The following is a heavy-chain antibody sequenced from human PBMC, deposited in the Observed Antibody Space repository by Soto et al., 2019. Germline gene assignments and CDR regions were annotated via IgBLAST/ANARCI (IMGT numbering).Heavy chain of an antibody. CDR3: ARDLGGWPDY. CDR1: GYTFISYA. V-gene: IGHV1-3*01. CDR2: INAGNGNT. J-gene: IGHJ4*02. Sequence: ASVKVSCKASGYTFISYAMNWVRQAPGQRLEWMGWINAGNGNTKYSQKFQGRVTITRDTSASTGYMELSSLRSEDTAVYYCARDLGGWPDYWGQGTLVTVSS. D-gene: IGHD2-15*01.